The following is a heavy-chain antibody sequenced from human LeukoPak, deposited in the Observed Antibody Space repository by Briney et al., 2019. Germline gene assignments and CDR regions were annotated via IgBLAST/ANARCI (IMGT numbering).Heavy chain of an antibody. CDR1: SGSISSGFYY. J-gene: IGHJ5*02. CDR2: ISTTGST. Sequence: SETLSLTCTVSSGSISSGFYYWNWIRQPAGKGLEWIGHISTTGSTNYNPSLKSRVTISVDTSKNQFSLKLSSVTAADTAVYYCARGGMIKVDPWGQGTLVTVSS. V-gene: IGHV4-61*09. D-gene: IGHD3-16*01. CDR3: ARGGMIKVDP.